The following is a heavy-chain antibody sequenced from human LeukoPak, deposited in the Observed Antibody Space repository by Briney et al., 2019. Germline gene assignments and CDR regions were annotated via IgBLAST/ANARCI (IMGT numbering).Heavy chain of an antibody. Sequence: GGSLRLSCAASGFTFSSYAMHWVRQAPGKGLEWVAAISYDGSNKYYADSVKGRFTISRDNSKNTLYLQMNSLRAEDTAVYYCASPMVRGVMEKWFDPWGQGTLVTVSS. V-gene: IGHV3-30*04. J-gene: IGHJ5*02. D-gene: IGHD3-10*01. CDR1: GFTFSSYA. CDR3: ASPMVRGVMEKWFDP. CDR2: ISYDGSNK.